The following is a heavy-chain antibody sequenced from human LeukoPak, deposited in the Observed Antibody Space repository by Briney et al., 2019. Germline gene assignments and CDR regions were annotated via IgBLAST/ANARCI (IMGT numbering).Heavy chain of an antibody. V-gene: IGHV3-23*01. D-gene: IGHD3-22*01. CDR3: AKYYYDSSGYYQDY. CDR2: ISGSGGST. Sequence: GGSLRLSCAASGFTFRNHAMSWVRQAPGKGLEWVSAISGSGGSTYYADSVKGRFTISRDNSKNTLYLQMNSLRAEDTAVYYCAKYYYDSSGYYQDYWGQGTLVTVSS. J-gene: IGHJ4*02. CDR1: GFTFRNHA.